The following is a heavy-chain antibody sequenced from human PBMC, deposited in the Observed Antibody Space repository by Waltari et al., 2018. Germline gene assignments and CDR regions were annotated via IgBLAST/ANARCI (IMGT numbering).Heavy chain of an antibody. CDR3: AKLPGXYXXLFYFDX. CDR2: XXGTGGST. CDR1: GXSFSSHA. Sequence: EVQLLXXGGGLVQPGGSLRLSCAASGXSFSSHAMSXVRQAPGEGLEWVSXXXGTGGSTXYAXXVKXRXTXSRDNSKNALYLQMNSLXAEDTAVYYCAKLPGXYXXLFYFDXWGXGXLVTXSS. D-gene: IGHD2-2*01. V-gene: IGHV3-23*01. J-gene: IGHJ4*02.